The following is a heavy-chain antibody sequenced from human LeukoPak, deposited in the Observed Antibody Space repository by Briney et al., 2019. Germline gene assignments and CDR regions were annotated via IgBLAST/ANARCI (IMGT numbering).Heavy chain of an antibody. Sequence: GGSLRLSCAASGFTVSSNYMSWVRQAPGKGLEWVSVIYSGGSTYYADSVKGRFTISRDNSKNTLYLQMNSLRAEDTAVYYCARWGQSRDGYRAFDYWGQGTLVTVSS. D-gene: IGHD5-24*01. CDR2: IYSGGST. V-gene: IGHV3-66*01. CDR1: GFTVSSNY. J-gene: IGHJ4*02. CDR3: ARWGQSRDGYRAFDY.